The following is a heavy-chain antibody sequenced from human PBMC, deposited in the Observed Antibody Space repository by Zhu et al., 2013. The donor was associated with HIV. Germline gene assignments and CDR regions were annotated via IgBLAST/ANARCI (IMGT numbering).Heavy chain of an antibody. Sequence: QVQLVQSGAEVKKPGSSVKVSCKASGGTFSSYAISWVRQAPGQGLEWMGGIIPIFGTANYAQKFQGRVTITADESTSTAYMELSSLRSEDTAVYYCAVPPDGVDTAMVLYGMDVWGQGTDGHRLL. CDR3: AVPPDGVDTAMVLYGMDV. CDR2: IIPIFGTA. J-gene: IGHJ6*02. CDR1: GGTFSSYA. V-gene: IGHV1-69*01. D-gene: IGHD5-18*01.